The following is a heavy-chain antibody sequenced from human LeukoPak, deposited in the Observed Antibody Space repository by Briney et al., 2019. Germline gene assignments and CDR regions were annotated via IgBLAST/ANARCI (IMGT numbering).Heavy chain of an antibody. CDR3: AKTPSSGYYFDQ. CDR2: ISGSGDNT. CDR1: GFTFSSYA. V-gene: IGHV3-23*01. D-gene: IGHD5-12*01. J-gene: IGHJ4*02. Sequence: GGSLRLSCAASGFTFSSYAMSWVRQAPGKGLEWVSGISGSGDNTYYADSVKGRFTISRDNSKNTLYVQVNSLGTEDTAAYYCAKTPSSGYYFDQWGQGTLVTVSS.